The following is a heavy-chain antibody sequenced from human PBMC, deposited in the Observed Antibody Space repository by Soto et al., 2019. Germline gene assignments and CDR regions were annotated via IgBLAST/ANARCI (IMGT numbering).Heavy chain of an antibody. CDR2: INAGNGNT. J-gene: IGHJ5*02. Sequence: ASVKVSCKASGYTFTSYAMHWVRQAPGQRLEWMGWINAGNGNTKYSQKFQGRVTITRDTSASTAYMELSSLRSEDTAVYYCARVLVAARPQYNWFDLRGQRTPVTVSS. CDR3: ARVLVAARPQYNWFDL. V-gene: IGHV1-3*01. CDR1: GYTFTSYA. D-gene: IGHD6-6*01.